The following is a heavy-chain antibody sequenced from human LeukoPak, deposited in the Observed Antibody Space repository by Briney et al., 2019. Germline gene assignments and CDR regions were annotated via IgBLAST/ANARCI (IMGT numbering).Heavy chain of an antibody. CDR3: ARGDWASGAFDI. CDR2: INHSGST. CDR1: GGSFSGYY. J-gene: IGHJ3*02. Sequence: SETLSLTCAVYGGSFSGYYWSWIRQPPGKGLEWIGEINHSGSTNYNPSLKSRVAISVDTSKNQFSLKLSSVTAADTAVYYCARGDWASGAFDIWGQGTMVTVSS. D-gene: IGHD2-21*01. V-gene: IGHV4-34*01.